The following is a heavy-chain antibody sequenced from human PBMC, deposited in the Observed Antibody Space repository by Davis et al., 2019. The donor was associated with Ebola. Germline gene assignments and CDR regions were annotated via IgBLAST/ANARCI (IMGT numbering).Heavy chain of an antibody. D-gene: IGHD6-13*01. J-gene: IGHJ3*02. CDR3: ARGRSSSRWAFDI. V-gene: IGHV1-2*02. CDR2: INPHGGGT. CDR1: GFTFTDYY. Sequence: ASVKVSCKASGFTFTDYYIHWVRQAPGQGLEWMGWINPHGGGTKYAQRFQDRVNLTRDMSISTAYMDLSRLKSDDTAVYYCARGRSSSRWAFDIWGQGTMVTVSS.